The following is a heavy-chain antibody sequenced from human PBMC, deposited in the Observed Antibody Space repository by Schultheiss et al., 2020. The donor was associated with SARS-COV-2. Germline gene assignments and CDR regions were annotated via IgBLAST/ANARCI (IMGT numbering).Heavy chain of an antibody. CDR2: INPNSGGT. CDR3: ARDQKVGGVGDY. V-gene: IGHV1-2*02. D-gene: IGHD1-26*01. CDR1: GYTFTGYY. Sequence: ASVKVSCKASGYTFTGYYMHWVRQAPGQGLEWMGWINPNSGGTNYAQKFQGRVTITADKSMSTAYMELSSLRSEDTAVYYCARDQKVGGVGDYWGQGTLVTVSS. J-gene: IGHJ4*02.